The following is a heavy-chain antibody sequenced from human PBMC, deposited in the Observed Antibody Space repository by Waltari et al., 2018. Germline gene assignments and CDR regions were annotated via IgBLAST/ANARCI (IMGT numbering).Heavy chain of an antibody. Sequence: DVRLSESGGGLAQPGGYLRLSCVASDFTLSTSAMSWVRQAPGKGLEWVSALVRSGFGTHYADSVKGRFAISRDNAKNTLYLQMNSLRAEDTAVYYCAKCEMYDSGWCAFFRYWGQGTLVTVSS. V-gene: IGHV3-23*01. J-gene: IGHJ4*02. CDR3: AKCEMYDSGWCAFFRY. D-gene: IGHD6-19*01. CDR1: DFTLSTSA. CDR2: LVRSGFGT.